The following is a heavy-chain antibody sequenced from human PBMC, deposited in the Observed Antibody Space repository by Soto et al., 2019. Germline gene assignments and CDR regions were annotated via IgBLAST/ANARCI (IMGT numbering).Heavy chain of an antibody. D-gene: IGHD3-22*01. V-gene: IGHV4-39*01. CDR1: GHSISSSNYY. J-gene: IGHJ4*02. CDR3: ARISSGYDY. Sequence: PSETLSLTCTVSGHSISSSNYYWGWIRQPPGKGLEWIGSIFYSGFTYDNPSLKSRVTMSVDRSKNQFSLRLSSVTAADTGVYYCARISSGYDYWGQGTLVTVSS. CDR2: IFYSGFT.